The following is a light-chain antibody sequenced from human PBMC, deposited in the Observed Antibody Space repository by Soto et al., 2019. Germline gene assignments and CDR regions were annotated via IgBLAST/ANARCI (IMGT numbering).Light chain of an antibody. J-gene: IGKJ1*01. V-gene: IGKV1-5*01. Sequence: IQLTQSPCSLSASVGDRVTITCRASQSISSWLAWYQQKPGKARKLLIYDASSLESGVPSRFSGSGSGTEFTLTISSLQPDDFATYYCQQYNSYLFGQGTKVDIK. CDR1: QSISSW. CDR3: QQYNSYL. CDR2: DAS.